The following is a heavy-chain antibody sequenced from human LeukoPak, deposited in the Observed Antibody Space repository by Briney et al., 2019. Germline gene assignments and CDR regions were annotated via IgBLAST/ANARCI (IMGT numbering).Heavy chain of an antibody. CDR1: AYTFTDDY. CDR2: INPNSGGT. D-gene: IGHD3-3*01. J-gene: IGHJ3*02. V-gene: IGHV1-2*02. Sequence: GASVKVSCKASAYTFTDDYMHWVRQAPGQGLEWLGWINPNSGGTNYAQKFQGRVTMTRDTSISTAYMELSRLRSDDTAVYYCARDLGVFGPKPRAFDIWGQGTMATVSS. CDR3: ARDLGVFGPKPRAFDI.